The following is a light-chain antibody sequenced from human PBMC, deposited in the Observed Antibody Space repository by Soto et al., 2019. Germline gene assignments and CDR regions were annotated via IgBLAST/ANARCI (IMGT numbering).Light chain of an antibody. V-gene: IGKV3-11*01. CDR3: QQRINWPLT. J-gene: IGKJ4*01. CDR1: QSVRSY. Sequence: EIVLTQSPATLSLSPGERATLSFRTSQSVRSYLAWYQQKPGQAPRLLIYDASNRATGIPARFSGSGSGTDFTLTISSLEPGDFAVYYCQQRINWPLTFGGGTKVDIK. CDR2: DAS.